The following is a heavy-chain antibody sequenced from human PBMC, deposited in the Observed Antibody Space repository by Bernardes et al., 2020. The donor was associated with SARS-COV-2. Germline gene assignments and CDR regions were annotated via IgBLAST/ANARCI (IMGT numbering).Heavy chain of an antibody. D-gene: IGHD2-21*01. J-gene: IGHJ3*02. Sequence: GGSLRLSCAASGFTYSAYSMAWVRQAPGKGLEWVANIKGDGSQRSSVDSVRGRFIVSRDNAKNLMYLQMNSLRAEDTALYYCTRVLEGEAGSFDIWGQGTMVTVSS. V-gene: IGHV3-7*01. CDR3: TRVLEGEAGSFDI. CDR2: IKGDGSQR. CDR1: GFTYSAYS.